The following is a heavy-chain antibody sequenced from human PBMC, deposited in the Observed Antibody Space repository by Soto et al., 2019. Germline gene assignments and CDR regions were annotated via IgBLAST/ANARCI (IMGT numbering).Heavy chain of an antibody. Sequence: QVQLLQAAYEVMKPGATMNASCTAADYTIIRCGICWGRQPRGQRLGRMGMSTPYNDQTIYAQKLQGRVTMTADTSTRTVYMQLRSLKSDDTAVYYCARGGYYDNVWGKLSHYGLDVWGQGTSVTVSS. CDR2: STPYNDQT. CDR1: DYTIIRCG. CDR3: ARGGYYDNVWGKLSHYGLDV. J-gene: IGHJ6*02. V-gene: IGHV1-18*04. D-gene: IGHD3-16*01.